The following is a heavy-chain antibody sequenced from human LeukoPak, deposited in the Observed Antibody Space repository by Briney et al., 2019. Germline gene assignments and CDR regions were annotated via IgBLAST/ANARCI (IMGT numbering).Heavy chain of an antibody. V-gene: IGHV3-11*01. CDR2: ISSSGSTI. CDR1: GFTFSDYY. Sequence: AGGSLRLSCAASGFTFSDYYMSWIRQAPGKGLEWVSYISSSGSTIYYADSVKGRFTISRDNAKNSLYLQMNSLRAEDTAVYYCARDHPRYDSSGADYWGQGTLVTVSS. J-gene: IGHJ4*02. CDR3: ARDHPRYDSSGADY. D-gene: IGHD3-22*01.